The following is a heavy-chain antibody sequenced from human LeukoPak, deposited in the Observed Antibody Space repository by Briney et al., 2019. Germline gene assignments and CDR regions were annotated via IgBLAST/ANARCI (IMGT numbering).Heavy chain of an antibody. CDR1: EFTFSSYA. D-gene: IGHD6-19*01. Sequence: GGSLRLSCAASEFTFSSYAMSWVRQAPGKGLEWVSAISSSGGSTYYADSVKGRFTISRDNSKNTLYLQMNSLRAEDTAVYYCAKWLAVAGTNAFDIWGQGTMVTVSS. CDR2: ISSSGGST. CDR3: AKWLAVAGTNAFDI. J-gene: IGHJ3*02. V-gene: IGHV3-23*01.